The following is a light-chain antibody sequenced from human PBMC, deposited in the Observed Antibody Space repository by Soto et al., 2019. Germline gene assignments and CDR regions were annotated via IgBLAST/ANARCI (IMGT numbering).Light chain of an antibody. J-gene: IGKJ4*01. CDR2: AAS. V-gene: IGKV1-9*01. Sequence: IQLTQSPSSLSASVGDRVTITCRASQGISSYLAWYQQKPGKAPKLLIYAASTLQSGVPSRFSGSGSATDFTLTISSLKPEDFATYYCQQLNSYPSFGGGTKVEIK. CDR3: QQLNSYPS. CDR1: QGISSY.